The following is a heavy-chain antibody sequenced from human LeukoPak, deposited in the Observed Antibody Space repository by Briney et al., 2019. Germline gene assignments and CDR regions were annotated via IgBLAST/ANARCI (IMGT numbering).Heavy chain of an antibody. D-gene: IGHD3-22*01. CDR3: ARAFSYYDSSGYSDPIDY. J-gene: IGHJ4*02. V-gene: IGHV1-8*01. CDR1: GYTFTSYD. CDR2: MNPNSGNT. Sequence: GASVKVSCKASGYTFTSYDINWVRQATGQGLEWMGWMNPNSGNTGYAQKFQGRVTMTRNTSISTAYMELSRLRSDDTAVYYCARAFSYYDSSGYSDPIDYWGQGTLVTVSS.